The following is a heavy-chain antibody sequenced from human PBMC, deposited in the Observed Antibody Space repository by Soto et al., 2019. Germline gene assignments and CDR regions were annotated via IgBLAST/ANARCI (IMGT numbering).Heavy chain of an antibody. CDR3: ARERGWYASGYYYGMDV. CDR1: GFNFHTYS. CDR2: ISYDGSNK. Sequence: GGSLRLSCAASGFNFHTYSMHWFRQAPDKGLECVAVISYDGSNKFNADSVKGRFTISRDNSENTLYLQMNSLRADDAAMYYCARERGWYASGYYYGMDVWGQGTAVTVYS. D-gene: IGHD6-19*01. V-gene: IGHV3-30*04. J-gene: IGHJ6*02.